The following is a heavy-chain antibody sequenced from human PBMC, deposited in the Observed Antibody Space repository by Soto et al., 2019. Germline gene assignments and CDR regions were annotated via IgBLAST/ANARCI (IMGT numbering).Heavy chain of an antibody. CDR3: ARGLVVAAKYYYYGMDV. Sequence: SETLSLTCTVSGGSVSSGSYYWSWIQQPPGKGLEWIGYIYYSGSTNYNPSLKSRVTISVDTSKNQFSLKLSSVTAADTAVYYCARGLVVAAKYYYYGMDVWGQGTTVTVSS. CDR2: IYYSGST. CDR1: GGSVSSGSYY. V-gene: IGHV4-61*01. D-gene: IGHD2-15*01. J-gene: IGHJ6*02.